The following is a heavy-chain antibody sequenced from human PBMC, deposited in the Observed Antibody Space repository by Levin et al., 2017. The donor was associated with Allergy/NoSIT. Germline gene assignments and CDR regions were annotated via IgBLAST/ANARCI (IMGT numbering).Heavy chain of an antibody. CDR3: ARDERGGPNDDAFDN. V-gene: IGHV4-39*07. CDR1: GGSITSTSCY. D-gene: IGHD1-1*01. CDR2: IYYTGTT. J-gene: IGHJ3*02. Sequence: SQTLSLTCTVSGGSITSTSCYWGWLRQPPGKGLEWIGSIYYTGTTYYNPSLKSRITISLDRSKNQFSLKLNSVTAADTALYLCARDERGGPNDDAFDNWGLGTKVTVS.